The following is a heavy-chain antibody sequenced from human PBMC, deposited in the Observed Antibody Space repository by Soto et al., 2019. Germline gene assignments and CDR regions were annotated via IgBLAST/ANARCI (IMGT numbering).Heavy chain of an antibody. V-gene: IGHV1-24*01. CDR2: FDPEDGET. D-gene: IGHD4-17*01. Sequence: ASVKVSCKVAGYTLTELSMHWVRQAPGKGLEWMGGFDPEDGETIYAQKFQGRVTMTEDTSTDTAYMELSSLRSEDTAVYYCATSPDYGDLHFDYWGQGTLVTVSS. CDR3: ATSPDYGDLHFDY. J-gene: IGHJ4*02. CDR1: GYTLTELS.